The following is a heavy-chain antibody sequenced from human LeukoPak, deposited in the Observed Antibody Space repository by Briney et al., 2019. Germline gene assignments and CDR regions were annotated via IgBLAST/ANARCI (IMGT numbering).Heavy chain of an antibody. D-gene: IGHD3-22*01. CDR2: IQENGNAK. Sequence: PGGSLRLSCAASGFTFSAYWMTWVRQAPGKGLEWVANIQENGNAKYYVDSVKGRFTISRDNAKNSLYLQMNSLRAEDAAVYYCARGSTYYDSSGQVPFDYWGQGTLVTVSS. J-gene: IGHJ4*02. V-gene: IGHV3-7*01. CDR3: ARGSTYYDSSGQVPFDY. CDR1: GFTFSAYW.